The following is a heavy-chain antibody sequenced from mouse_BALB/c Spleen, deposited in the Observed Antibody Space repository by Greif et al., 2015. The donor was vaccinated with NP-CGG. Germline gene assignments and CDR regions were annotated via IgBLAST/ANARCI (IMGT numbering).Heavy chain of an antibody. J-gene: IGHJ2*01. V-gene: IGHV3-2*02. Sequence: EVKLVESGPGLVKPSQSPSLTCTVIGYSITSDYAWNWIRQFPGNKLEWMGYITYSGSTSYNPSLKSRISITRDTSKNQFFLQLNSVTTEDTATYYCARVLYGYEFYFDYWGQGTTLTVSS. CDR2: ITYSGST. D-gene: IGHD1-2*01. CDR3: ARVLYGYEFYFDY. CDR1: GYSITSDYA.